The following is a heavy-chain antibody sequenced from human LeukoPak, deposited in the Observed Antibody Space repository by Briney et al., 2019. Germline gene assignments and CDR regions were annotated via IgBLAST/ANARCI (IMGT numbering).Heavy chain of an antibody. Sequence: ASVKVSCKASGYTFTSYGISWVRQAPGQGFEWMGWISAYNGNTKYAQKLQGRVTMTTDTSTSTAYMELRSLRSDDTAVYYCARDRTTVVTGDTGADFDYWGQGTLVTVSS. V-gene: IGHV1-18*01. CDR1: GYTFTSYG. CDR3: ARDRTTVVTGDTGADFDY. D-gene: IGHD4-23*01. CDR2: ISAYNGNT. J-gene: IGHJ4*02.